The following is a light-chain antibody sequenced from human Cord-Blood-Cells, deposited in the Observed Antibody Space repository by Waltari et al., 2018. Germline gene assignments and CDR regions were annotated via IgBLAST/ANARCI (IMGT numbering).Light chain of an antibody. Sequence: SSELTQDPAVSVALGQPVRITCQGDSIRRYYASWYQQKPGQAPVLVIYGKSNRPSGIPERFSGSSSRNTASLTITGAQAEDEAYYYCNSRDSSGNHWVFGGGTKLTVL. CDR3: NSRDSSGNHWV. CDR2: GKS. V-gene: IGLV3-19*01. CDR1: SIRRYY. J-gene: IGLJ3*02.